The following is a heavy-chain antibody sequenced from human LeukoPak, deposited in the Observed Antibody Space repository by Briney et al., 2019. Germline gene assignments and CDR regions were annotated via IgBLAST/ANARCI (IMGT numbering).Heavy chain of an antibody. J-gene: IGHJ3*01. CDR3: SRDFGGL. V-gene: IGHV3-7*01. CDR1: GFTFSSYW. Sequence: PGGSLRLSCAASGFTFSSYWMSWIRQAPGKGLEWVANIKEDGSEKNYVDSVKGRFTISRDNAKNSLYPQMNSLRAEDTAVYSCSRDFGGLWGQGTMVTVSS. D-gene: IGHD3-16*01. CDR2: IKEDGSEK.